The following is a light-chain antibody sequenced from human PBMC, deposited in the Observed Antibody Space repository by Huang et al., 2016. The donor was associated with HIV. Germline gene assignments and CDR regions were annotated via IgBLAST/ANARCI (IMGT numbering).Light chain of an antibody. CDR1: QSVRSY. Sequence: EIVLTQSPATLSLAPGERATLSCRASQSVRSYLAWYQQKPGQPPRLLIYYTSNRATDIPARFSGSGSGIDFTLTITSLEPDDFAVYYCQERSNWPELTFGGGTKVEIK. V-gene: IGKV3-11*01. CDR2: YTS. CDR3: QERSNWPELT. J-gene: IGKJ4*01.